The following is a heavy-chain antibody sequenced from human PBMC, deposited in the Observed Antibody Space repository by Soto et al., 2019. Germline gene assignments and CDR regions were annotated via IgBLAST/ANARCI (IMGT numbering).Heavy chain of an antibody. CDR2: IYDSESA. D-gene: IGHD6-6*01. CDR3: ARASSSSSAADY. J-gene: IGHJ4*02. CDR1: GESISSGGYY. Sequence: QVQLQESGPGLVKPSQTLSLTCSVSGESISSGGYYWSWIRHHPGKGLEWIGYIYDSESAYYNPSLESRVTMSMDTSKNHCAMRLSSVTAADTAGYYCARASSSSSAADYWGQGTLATVSS. V-gene: IGHV4-31*03.